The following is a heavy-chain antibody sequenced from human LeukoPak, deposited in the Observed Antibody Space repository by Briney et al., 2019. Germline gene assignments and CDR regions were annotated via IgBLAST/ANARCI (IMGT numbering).Heavy chain of an antibody. Sequence: KPSDTLSLTCTVSGGSISSYHWSWIRQHPGRGLEWIGYIYYSGSTYYNPSLKSRVSISVDTSKNQFSLKVSSVTAADTAVYYCARDVKSSGYNYYGMDVWGQGTTVTVSS. D-gene: IGHD6-19*01. CDR3: ARDVKSSGYNYYGMDV. J-gene: IGHJ6*02. CDR2: IYYSGST. V-gene: IGHV4-59*06. CDR1: GGSISSYH.